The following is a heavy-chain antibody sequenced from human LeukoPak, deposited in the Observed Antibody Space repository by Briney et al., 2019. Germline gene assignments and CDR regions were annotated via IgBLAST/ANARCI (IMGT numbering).Heavy chain of an antibody. Sequence: SETLSLTCTVSGGSISSYYWSWIRQPPGKGLEWIGYIYYSGSTNYNPSLKSRVTISVDTSKNQFSLKLSSVTAADTAVYYCARDRGGYSYGYNSGEFDYWGQGTLVTVSS. J-gene: IGHJ4*02. CDR3: ARDRGGYSYGYNSGEFDY. V-gene: IGHV4-59*12. CDR1: GGSISSYY. D-gene: IGHD5-18*01. CDR2: IYYSGST.